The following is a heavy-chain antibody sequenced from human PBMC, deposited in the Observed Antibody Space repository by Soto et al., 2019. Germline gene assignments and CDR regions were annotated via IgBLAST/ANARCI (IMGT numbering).Heavy chain of an antibody. CDR3: ARVLLASAGSPNENYYYYYGMDV. V-gene: IGHV3-33*01. CDR1: GFTFSSYG. CDR2: IWYDGSNK. J-gene: IGHJ6*02. Sequence: PGGSLRLSCAASGFTFSSYGMHWVRQAPGKGLEWVAVIWYDGSNKYYADSVKGRFTISRDNSKNTLYLQMNSLRSEDSAVYYCARVLLASAGSPNENYYYYYGMDVWGQGTTVTVSS. D-gene: IGHD6-13*01.